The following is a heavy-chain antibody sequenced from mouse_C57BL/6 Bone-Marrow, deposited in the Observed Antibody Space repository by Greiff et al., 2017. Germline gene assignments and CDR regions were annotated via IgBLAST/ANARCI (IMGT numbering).Heavy chain of an antibody. CDR2: IYPRSGNT. CDR3: ARQGWLLLTWFAY. V-gene: IGHV1-81*01. CDR1: GYTFTSYG. Sequence: QVQLQQSGAELARPGASVKLSCKASGYTFTSYGISWVKQRTGQGLEWIGEIYPRSGNTYYNEKFKGKAKLTADKSSRTAYMELRSLTSEDSAVYFCARQGWLLLTWFAYWGQGTLVTVSA. D-gene: IGHD2-3*01. J-gene: IGHJ3*01.